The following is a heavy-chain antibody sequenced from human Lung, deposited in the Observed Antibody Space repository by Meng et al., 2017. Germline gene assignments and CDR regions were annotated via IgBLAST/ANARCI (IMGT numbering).Heavy chain of an antibody. J-gene: IGHJ4*02. D-gene: IGHD6-6*01. CDR3: AIDRGYSSSTFVDH. V-gene: IGHV3-23*01. CDR1: GFRFSNYA. Sequence: EGQLPESGGDLVQPGGSLRLSCAGSGFRFSNYAMIWGRQAPGKGTEWVSAISDNGGSTYYRDSVKGRFTMSRDNSKNTLYLQMNSLRAEDTAVYYCAIDRGYSSSTFVDHWGQGTLVTVSS. CDR2: ISDNGGST.